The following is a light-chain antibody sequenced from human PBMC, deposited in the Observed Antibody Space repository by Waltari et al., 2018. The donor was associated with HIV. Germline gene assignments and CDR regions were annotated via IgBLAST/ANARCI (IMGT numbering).Light chain of an antibody. CDR3: SSYAGSSMSYA. CDR1: SSDVGAFKY. V-gene: IGLV2-8*01. Sequence: QSALTQPPSASGSPGQSVTIPCTGASSDVGAFKYAPWYQQHPGKAPKLLIYDVTKRPSGVPDRFSGAKSGNTASLTVSGLQAEDDAHYYCSSYAGSSMSYAFGTGTKVTVL. J-gene: IGLJ1*01. CDR2: DVT.